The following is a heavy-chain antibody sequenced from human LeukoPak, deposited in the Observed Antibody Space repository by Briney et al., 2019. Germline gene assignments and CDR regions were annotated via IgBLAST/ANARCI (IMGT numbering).Heavy chain of an antibody. Sequence: SQTLSLTCTVSGGSISSGGYYWSWIRQPPGKGLEWIGYIYHSGSTYYNPSLKSRVTISVDRSKNQFSLKLSSVTAADTAVYYCAGVYDFWSGYNYFDYWGQGTLVTVSS. CDR1: GGSISSGGYY. CDR3: AGVYDFWSGYNYFDY. J-gene: IGHJ4*02. V-gene: IGHV4-30-2*01. D-gene: IGHD3-3*01. CDR2: IYHSGST.